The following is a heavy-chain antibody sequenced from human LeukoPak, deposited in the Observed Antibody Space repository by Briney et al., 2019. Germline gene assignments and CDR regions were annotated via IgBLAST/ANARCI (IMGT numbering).Heavy chain of an antibody. J-gene: IGHJ4*02. CDR3: ASDPQYGDYKKGYFDY. CDR1: GFTFSSYS. CDR2: ISSSSSTI. Sequence: GGSLRLSCAASGFTFSSYSMNWVRQAPGKGLEWVSYISSSSSTIYYADSVKGRFTISRDNAKNSLYLQMNSLRAEDTAVYYCASDPQYGDYKKGYFDYWGQGTLVTVSS. D-gene: IGHD4-17*01. V-gene: IGHV3-48*04.